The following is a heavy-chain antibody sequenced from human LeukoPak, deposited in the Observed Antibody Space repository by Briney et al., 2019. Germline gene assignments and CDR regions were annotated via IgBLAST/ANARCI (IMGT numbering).Heavy chain of an antibody. D-gene: IGHD6-13*01. CDR1: GFTFSSYS. CDR3: AKAGSSRPNWFDP. J-gene: IGHJ5*02. Sequence: GSLRLSCAASGFTFSSYSMNWVRQAPGKGLEWVSYISSSSSTIYYADSVKGRFTISRDNSKNTLYLQMNSLRAEDTAVYYCAKAGSSRPNWFDPWGQGTLVTVSS. V-gene: IGHV3-48*01. CDR2: ISSSSSTI.